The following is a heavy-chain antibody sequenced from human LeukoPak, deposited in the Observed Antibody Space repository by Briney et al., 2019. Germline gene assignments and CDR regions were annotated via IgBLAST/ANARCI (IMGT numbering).Heavy chain of an antibody. CDR1: GGSISSYY. V-gene: IGHV4-59*08. J-gene: IGHJ4*02. Sequence: PSETLSLTCTVSGGSISSYYWSWIRQPPGRGLEWTGYIYYSGSTNYNPSLKSRVTISVDTSKNQFSLKLSSVTAADTAVYYCARQEFGYSSSWYDYWGQGTLVTVSS. CDR3: ARQEFGYSSSWYDY. CDR2: IYYSGST. D-gene: IGHD6-13*01.